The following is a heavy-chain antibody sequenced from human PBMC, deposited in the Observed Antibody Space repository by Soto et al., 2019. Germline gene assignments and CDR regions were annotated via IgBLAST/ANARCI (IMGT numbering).Heavy chain of an antibody. CDR3: ARDLRFGGYFDY. J-gene: IGHJ4*02. CDR1: GYSISSGYY. CDR2: IYHSGST. D-gene: IGHD3-10*01. Sequence: LSLTCAVSGYSISSGYYWGWIRQPPGKGLEWIGSIYHSGSTYYNPSLKSRVTISVDTSKNQFSLKLSSVTAADTAVYYCARDLRFGGYFDYWGQGTLVTVSS. V-gene: IGHV4-38-2*02.